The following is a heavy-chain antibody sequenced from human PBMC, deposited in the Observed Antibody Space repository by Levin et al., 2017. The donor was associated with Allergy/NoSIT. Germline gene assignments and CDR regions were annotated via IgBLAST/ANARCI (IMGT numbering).Heavy chain of an antibody. D-gene: IGHD1-1*01. J-gene: IGHJ5*02. CDR3: ARGIWNDWFDP. Sequence: GGSLRLSCAASGFTFSSNAMDWVRQAPGKGLEWVAVISYDGNTIYYADSVKGRFSSSGDNAKSRLYLQMNSLSAEDTAVYFCARGIWNDWFDPWGQGTLVTVSS. CDR2: ISYDGNTI. V-gene: IGHV3-30-3*01. CDR1: GFTFSSNA.